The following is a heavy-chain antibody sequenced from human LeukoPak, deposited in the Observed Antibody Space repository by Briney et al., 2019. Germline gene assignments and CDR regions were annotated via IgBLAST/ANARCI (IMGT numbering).Heavy chain of an antibody. CDR3: ARITAAAAGKVNWFDP. CDR2: IYHSGST. Sequence: PSGTLSLTCAVSGGSISSSNWWSWVRQPPGKGLEWIGEIYHSGSTNYNPSLKSRVTISVDKSKNQFSLKLSSVTAADTAVYYCARITAAAAGKVNWFDPWGQGTLVTVSS. CDR1: GGSISSSNW. D-gene: IGHD6-13*01. J-gene: IGHJ5*02. V-gene: IGHV4-4*02.